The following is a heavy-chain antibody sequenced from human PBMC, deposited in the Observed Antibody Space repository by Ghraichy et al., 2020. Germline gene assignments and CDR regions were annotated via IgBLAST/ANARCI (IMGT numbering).Heavy chain of an antibody. CDR1: GFIFSNYA. Sequence: GGSLRLSCAASGFIFSNYAMTWVRQAPGKGLEWVSTIQNGGGSATDFADSVKGRFTISTDDSQNTLYLQMSSLRDEDRAVYYCAEHQGAYDVNWHFDYWGQGTLVTVSS. J-gene: IGHJ4*02. D-gene: IGHD1-1*01. CDR3: AEHQGAYDVNWHFDY. V-gene: IGHV3-23*01. CDR2: IQNGGGSAT.